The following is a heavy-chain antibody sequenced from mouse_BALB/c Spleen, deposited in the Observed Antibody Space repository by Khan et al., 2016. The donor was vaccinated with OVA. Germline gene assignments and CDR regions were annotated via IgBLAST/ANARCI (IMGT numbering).Heavy chain of an antibody. J-gene: IGHJ3*01. CDR2: INIETGEP. CDR3: TRSPPFGPSFAY. CDR1: GYTFTDYS. V-gene: IGHV9-2-1*01. Sequence: QIQLVQSGPELKKPGETVKISCKASGYTFTDYSMHWVKQAPGKGLKWMGWINIETGEPTYADDFKGRFAFSLETSASTAYLQINNLKNEDTATYFCTRSPPFGPSFAYWGQGTLVTVSA.